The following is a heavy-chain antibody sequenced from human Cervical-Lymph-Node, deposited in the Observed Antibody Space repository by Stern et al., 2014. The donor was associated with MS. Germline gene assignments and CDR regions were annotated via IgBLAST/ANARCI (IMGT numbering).Heavy chain of an antibody. CDR1: GYTFSGYYY. D-gene: IGHD4-17*01. J-gene: IGHJ4*02. CDR2: INRNSGGT. Sequence: VQLVQSGAEVKKPGASVKVSCQASGYTFSGYYYLHWVRQAPGQGLEWVGRINRNSGGTNYAQKFQGRVTMTRDTSISTVYMELSSLRSDDTAVYYCATIDYGDYKDYWGKGTPVTVSS. CDR3: ATIDYGDYKDY. V-gene: IGHV1-2*06.